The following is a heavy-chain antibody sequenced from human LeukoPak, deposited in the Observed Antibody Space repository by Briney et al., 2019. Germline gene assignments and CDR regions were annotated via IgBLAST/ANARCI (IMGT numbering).Heavy chain of an antibody. Sequence: GGSLRLSCVASGFTFSNHALSWVRQAPGKGLEWVSTHTTGGGDIYYCAESVKGRFTVSRDNSKNTLWLQMNSLRAEDTAVYFCARVRGYCSGASCYFDYWGQGTPVTVSS. CDR1: GFTFSNHA. D-gene: IGHD2-15*01. CDR3: ARVRGYCSGASCYFDY. V-gene: IGHV3-23*01. J-gene: IGHJ4*02. CDR2: HTTGGGDIY.